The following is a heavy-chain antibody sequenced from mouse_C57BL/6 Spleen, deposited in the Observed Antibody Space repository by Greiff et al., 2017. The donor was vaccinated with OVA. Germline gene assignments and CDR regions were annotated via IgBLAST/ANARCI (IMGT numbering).Heavy chain of an antibody. CDR1: GYTFTSYW. CDR2: IHPNSGST. Sequence: QVQLQQPGAELVKPGASVKLSCKASGYTFTSYWMHWVKQRPGQGLEWIGMIHPNSGSTNYNEKFKSKATLTVDKSSSTAYMQLSSLTSEDSAVYYCAGDYDGGYYFDYWGQGTTLTVSS. J-gene: IGHJ2*01. V-gene: IGHV1-64*01. D-gene: IGHD2-4*01. CDR3: AGDYDGGYYFDY.